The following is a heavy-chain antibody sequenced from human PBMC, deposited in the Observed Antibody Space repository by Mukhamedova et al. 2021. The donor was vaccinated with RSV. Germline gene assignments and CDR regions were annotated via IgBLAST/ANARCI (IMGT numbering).Heavy chain of an antibody. V-gene: IGHV4-59*01. CDR3: ARDIRGFTGFGHYYYGSDV. J-gene: IGHJ6*02. D-gene: IGHD5-12*01. CDR2: IYYSGST. Sequence: GNGPEWIAYIYYSGSTNYNPSLKSRATISVDKSKKQFSLRLRSVTAADTAVYYCARDIRGFTGFGHYYYGSDVWGQGTTVTVSS.